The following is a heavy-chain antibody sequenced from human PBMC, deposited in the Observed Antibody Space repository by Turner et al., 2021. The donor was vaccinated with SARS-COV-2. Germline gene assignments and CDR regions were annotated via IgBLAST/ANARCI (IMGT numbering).Heavy chain of an antibody. CDR3: ARDHYYDSSGYTLDAFDI. CDR1: GFTFSSYG. V-gene: IGHV3-33*01. J-gene: IGHJ3*02. D-gene: IGHD3-22*01. Sequence: SGFTFSSYGMHWVRQAPGKGLEWVAVIFYDVSNKYYADSVKGRFTISRDNSKNTLYLQMNSLRAEDTAVYYCARDHYYDSSGYTLDAFDIWGQGTMATISS. CDR2: IFYDVSNK.